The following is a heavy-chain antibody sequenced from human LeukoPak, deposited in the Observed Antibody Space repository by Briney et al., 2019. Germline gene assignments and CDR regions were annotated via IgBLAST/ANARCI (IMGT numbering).Heavy chain of an antibody. CDR3: ARLGRGIAVAGVFDY. CDR2: IYYSGST. CDR1: GGSISSGDHY. Sequence: PSETLSLTCTNSGGSISSGDHYWSWIRQHPGKGLEWIGYIYYSGSTHYNPSLKSRVSMSVDTSKNQFSLKLRSVTAADTAVYYCARLGRGIAVAGVFDYWGQGTLVTVSS. D-gene: IGHD6-19*01. J-gene: IGHJ4*02. V-gene: IGHV4-31*03.